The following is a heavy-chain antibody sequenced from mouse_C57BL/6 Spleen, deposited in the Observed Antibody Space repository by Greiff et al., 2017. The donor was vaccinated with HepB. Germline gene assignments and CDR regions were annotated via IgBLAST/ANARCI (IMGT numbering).Heavy chain of an antibody. CDR1: GYAFSSYW. Sequence: QVQLQQSGAELVKPGASVKISCKASGYAFSSYWMNWVKQRPGKGLEWIGQIYPGDGDTNYNGKFKGKATLTADKSSSTAYMQLSSLTSEDSAVYFWARLTTVVANFDVWGTGTTVTVSS. CDR3: ARLTTVVANFDV. J-gene: IGHJ1*03. D-gene: IGHD1-1*01. CDR2: IYPGDGDT. V-gene: IGHV1-80*01.